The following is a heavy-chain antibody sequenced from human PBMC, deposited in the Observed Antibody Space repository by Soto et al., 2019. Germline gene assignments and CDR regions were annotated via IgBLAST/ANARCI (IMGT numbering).Heavy chain of an antibody. CDR3: ARDIGGYCSSTSCLGPFFDY. V-gene: IGHV3-7*01. D-gene: IGHD2-2*01. J-gene: IGHJ4*02. CDR1: GFTFSSYW. Sequence: GGSLRLSCAASGFTFSSYWMSWVRQAPGKGLEWVANIKQDGSEKYYVDSVKGRFTISRDNAKNSLYLQMNSLRAEDTAVYYCARDIGGYCSSTSCLGPFFDYWGQGTLVTVSS. CDR2: IKQDGSEK.